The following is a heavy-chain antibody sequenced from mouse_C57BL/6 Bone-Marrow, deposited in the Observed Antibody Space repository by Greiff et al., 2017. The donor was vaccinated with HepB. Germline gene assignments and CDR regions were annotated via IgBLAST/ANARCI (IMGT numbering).Heavy chain of an antibody. V-gene: IGHV1-26*01. D-gene: IGHD2-4*01. CDR3: ARWGGYDYDDDGYYAMDY. J-gene: IGHJ4*01. CDR2: INPNNGGT. CDR1: GYTFTDYY. Sequence: VQLQQSGPELVKPGASVKISCKASGYTFTDYYMNWVKQSHGKSLEWIGDINPNNGGTSYNQKFKGKATLTVDKSSSTAYMELRSLTSEDSAVYYCARWGGYDYDDDGYYAMDYWGQGTSVTVSS.